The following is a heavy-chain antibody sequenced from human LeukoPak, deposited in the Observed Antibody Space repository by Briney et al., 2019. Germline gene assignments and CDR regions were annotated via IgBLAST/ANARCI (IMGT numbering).Heavy chain of an antibody. J-gene: IGHJ5*02. CDR2: IYYSGST. D-gene: IGHD4-4*01. V-gene: IGHV4-31*11. CDR3: ARDADYSNNWFDP. Sequence: PSETLSLTCAVYGGSFSGYYWSWIRQHPGKGLEWIGYIYYSGSTYYNPSLKSRVTISVDTSKNQFSLKLSSVTAADTAVYYCARDADYSNNWFDPWGQGTLVTVSS. CDR1: GGSFSGYY.